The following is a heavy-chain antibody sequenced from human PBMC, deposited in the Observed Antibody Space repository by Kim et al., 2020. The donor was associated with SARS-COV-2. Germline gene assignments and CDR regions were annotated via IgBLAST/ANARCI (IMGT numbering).Heavy chain of an antibody. Sequence: FQGRVTITADKSTSTAYMELSSLRSEDTAVYYCARSGDCGGDCYPYRFDYWGQGTLVTVSS. V-gene: IGHV1-69*02. J-gene: IGHJ4*02. D-gene: IGHD2-21*02. CDR3: ARSGDCGGDCYPYRFDY.